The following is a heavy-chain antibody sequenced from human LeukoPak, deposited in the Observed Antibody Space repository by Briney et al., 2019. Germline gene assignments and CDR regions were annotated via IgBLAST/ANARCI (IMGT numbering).Heavy chain of an antibody. CDR3: ATVLFSSGSAAFDS. J-gene: IGHJ5*01. V-gene: IGHV3-66*01. CDR1: GFSVDGYY. D-gene: IGHD6-19*01. CDR2: IYSGGGT. Sequence: PGGSLRLPCAASGFSVDGYYMSWVRQAPGKGLEWVSVIYSGGGTYYADFVKGRFTISRDNYKNTLYLQMNNLRADDTAVYYCATVLFSSGSAAFDSWGQGTLVTVSS.